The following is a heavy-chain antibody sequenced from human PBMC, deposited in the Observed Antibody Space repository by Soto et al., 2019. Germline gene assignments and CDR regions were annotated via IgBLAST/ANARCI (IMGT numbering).Heavy chain of an antibody. CDR2: IIPIFGTA. CDR3: ARDYDILTGYYSGGGWFDP. CDR1: GGTFSSHA. V-gene: IGHV1-69*06. Sequence: QVQLVQSGAEVKKPGSSVKVSCKASGGTFSSHAISWVRQAPGQGLEWMGGIIPIFGTANYAQKFQGRVTITADKSTSTAYMELSSLRSEDTAVYYCARDYDILTGYYSGGGWFDPWGQGTLVTVSS. D-gene: IGHD3-9*01. J-gene: IGHJ5*02.